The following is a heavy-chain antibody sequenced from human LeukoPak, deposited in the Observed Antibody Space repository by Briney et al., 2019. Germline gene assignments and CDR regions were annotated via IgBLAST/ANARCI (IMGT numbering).Heavy chain of an antibody. CDR2: INHSGST. CDR1: GGSISSYY. Sequence: PSETLSLTCTVSGGSISSYYWSWIRQPPGKGLEWIGEINHSGSTNYNPSLKSRVTISVDTSKNQFSLKLSSVTAADTAVYYCARGRSGSYYVYYYYMDVWGKGTTVTVSS. CDR3: ARGRSGSYYVYYYYMDV. D-gene: IGHD3-10*01. J-gene: IGHJ6*03. V-gene: IGHV4-34*01.